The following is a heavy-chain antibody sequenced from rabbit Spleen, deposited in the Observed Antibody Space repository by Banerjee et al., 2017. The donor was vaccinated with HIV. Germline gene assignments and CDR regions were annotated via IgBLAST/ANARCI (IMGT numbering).Heavy chain of an antibody. CDR2: IYLGGSDDT. D-gene: IGHD2-1*01. Sequence: QEQLEESGGDLVKPEGSLTLTCTASGFSFSSSYWICWVRLAPGKGLEWIACIYLGGSDDTYYASWAKGRFTISKTSSTTVTLQMTSLTAADTATHFCARGVYDDYDTYYFDLWGPGTLVTVS. V-gene: IGHV1S45*01. J-gene: IGHJ4*01. CDR3: ARGVYDDYDTYYFDL. CDR1: GFSFSSSYW.